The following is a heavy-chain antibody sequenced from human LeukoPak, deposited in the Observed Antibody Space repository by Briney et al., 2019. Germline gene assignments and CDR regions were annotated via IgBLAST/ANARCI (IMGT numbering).Heavy chain of an antibody. V-gene: IGHV3-30*02. CDR2: IRYDGSNK. Sequence: PGGSLRLSCAASGFIFSSYGMHGVRQAPGKGLEWVSFIRYDGSNKYYADSVKGRFTISRDNSKNTLYLQMISLRAEDTAVYYCAKAWNAYCGGDCYFDYWGQGTVVTVSS. J-gene: IGHJ4*02. CDR3: AKAWNAYCGGDCYFDY. CDR1: GFIFSSYG. D-gene: IGHD2-21*02.